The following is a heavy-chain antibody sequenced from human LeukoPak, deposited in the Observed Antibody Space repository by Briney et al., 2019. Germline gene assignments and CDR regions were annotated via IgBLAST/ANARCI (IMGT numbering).Heavy chain of an antibody. CDR2: ISSSGGTI. V-gene: IGHV3-11*01. Sequence: GGSLRLSCAASGFTFSDYYMSWIRQAPGKGLEWVSYISSSGGTIYYADSVKGRFTISRDNAKNSLYLQMNSLRAEDTAVYYCARGGYDILTGYYKIWGAFDIWGQGTMVTVSS. CDR3: ARGGYDILTGYYKIWGAFDI. CDR1: GFTFSDYY. D-gene: IGHD3-9*01. J-gene: IGHJ3*02.